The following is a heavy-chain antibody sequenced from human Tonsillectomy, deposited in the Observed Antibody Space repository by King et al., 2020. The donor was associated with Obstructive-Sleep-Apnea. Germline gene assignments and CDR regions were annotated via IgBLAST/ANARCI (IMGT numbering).Heavy chain of an antibody. Sequence: VQLVESGGGVVQPGRSLRLSCAASGFTFSSYAMHWVRQAPGKGLKWVAVISHDGSNKYYADSVKGRFTISRDNSKNTLYLQMNSLRAEDTAVYYCLGFPYWGQGTLVTVSS. J-gene: IGHJ4*02. CDR3: LGFPY. CDR1: GFTFSSYA. V-gene: IGHV3-30-3*01. CDR2: ISHDGSNK.